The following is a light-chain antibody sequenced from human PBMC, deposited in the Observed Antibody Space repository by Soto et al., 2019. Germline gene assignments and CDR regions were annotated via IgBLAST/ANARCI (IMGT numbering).Light chain of an antibody. CDR3: QQSYSSHRT. V-gene: IGKV1-5*03. Sequence: DIQLTQSPSTLSASVRDRVTITCRASQSISSWLAWYQQKPGKAPKLLIYKASSLESGVPSRLSGSGSGTDFTLTINSLQPEDSATYYCQQSYSSHRTFRQGTKVDIX. CDR1: QSISSW. CDR2: KAS. J-gene: IGKJ1*01.